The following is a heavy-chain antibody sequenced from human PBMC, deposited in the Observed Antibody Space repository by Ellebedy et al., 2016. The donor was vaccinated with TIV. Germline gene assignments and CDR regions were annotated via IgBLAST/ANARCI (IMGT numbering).Heavy chain of an antibody. CDR3: AGGYSSGWTDY. J-gene: IGHJ4*02. CDR2: IYTSGSP. D-gene: IGHD6-19*01. Sequence: MPSETLSLTFTVPGGPISSYYWSWFRQPAGKGLEWIGRIYTSGSPNYNPSLQSRVTMSVDTSKNQFSLKLSSVTAADTAVYYCAGGYSSGWTDYWGQGTLVTVSS. CDR1: GGPISSYY. V-gene: IGHV4-4*07.